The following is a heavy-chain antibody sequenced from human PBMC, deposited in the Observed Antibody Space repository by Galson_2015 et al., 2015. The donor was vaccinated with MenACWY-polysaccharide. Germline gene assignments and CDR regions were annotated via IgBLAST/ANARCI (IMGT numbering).Heavy chain of an antibody. J-gene: IGHJ3*02. CDR2: ISYDASNK. D-gene: IGHD4-17*01. V-gene: IGHV3-30-3*02. Sequence: PGKGLEWVALISYDASNKFYADSLKGRFTISRDNSKNTLYLQMNSLRADDTAVYYCAKERTTVDIWGQGTMVTVSS. CDR3: AKERTTVDI.